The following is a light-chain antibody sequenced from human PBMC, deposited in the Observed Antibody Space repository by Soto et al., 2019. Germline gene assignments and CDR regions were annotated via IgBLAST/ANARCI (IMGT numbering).Light chain of an antibody. CDR3: QQYNNWRLT. V-gene: IGKV3-15*01. Sequence: EIVMTQSPATLSVSPGERATLSCRASQSVTSNLAWYQQQPGQAPRLLIYGASTRATGIPARCSGSGSGTEFTLTISSLQSEDFAVYYCQQYNNWRLTFGGGTKVEIK. J-gene: IGKJ4*01. CDR2: GAS. CDR1: QSVTSN.